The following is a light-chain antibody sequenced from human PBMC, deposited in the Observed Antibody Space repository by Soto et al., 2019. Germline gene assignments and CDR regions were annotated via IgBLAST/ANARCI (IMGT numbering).Light chain of an antibody. Sequence: EIVLTQSPGSLSLSPWERATLSCRASQSVSSTFFAWYQQRPGQAPRLLMFGASSRPTGIPDRFSGRGSGTDFTLNISRRGHEDFAVYYCPQFDRSGTFGQGTKVEIK. V-gene: IGKV3-20*01. J-gene: IGKJ1*01. CDR2: GAS. CDR3: PQFDRSGT. CDR1: QSVSSTF.